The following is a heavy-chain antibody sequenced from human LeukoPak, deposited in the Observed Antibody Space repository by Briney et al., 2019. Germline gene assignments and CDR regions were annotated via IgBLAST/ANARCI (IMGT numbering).Heavy chain of an antibody. D-gene: IGHD5-18*01. CDR3: ARAIGKQPYYYYYYMDV. CDR2: IIPIFGTA. V-gene: IGHV1-69*05. J-gene: IGHJ6*03. CDR1: GGTFSSYA. Sequence: SVKVSCKASGGTFSSYAISWVRQAPGQGLEWMGGIIPIFGTANYAQKFQGRVTITTGESTSTAYMELSSLRSEDTAVYYCARAIGKQPYYYYYYMDVWGKGTTVTVSS.